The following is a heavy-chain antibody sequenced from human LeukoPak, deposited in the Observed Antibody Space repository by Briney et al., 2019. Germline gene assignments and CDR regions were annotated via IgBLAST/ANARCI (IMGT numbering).Heavy chain of an antibody. CDR2: IYYSGST. Sequence: PSETLSLTCTVSGGSISSYYWSWIRQPPGKGLEWIGHIYYSGSTNYNPSLKSRVTISVDTSKNQFSLKLSSVTAADTAVYYCARVNIVVVPAATNWFDPWGQGTLVTVSS. V-gene: IGHV4-59*01. CDR3: ARVNIVVVPAATNWFDP. D-gene: IGHD2-2*01. CDR1: GGSISSYY. J-gene: IGHJ5*02.